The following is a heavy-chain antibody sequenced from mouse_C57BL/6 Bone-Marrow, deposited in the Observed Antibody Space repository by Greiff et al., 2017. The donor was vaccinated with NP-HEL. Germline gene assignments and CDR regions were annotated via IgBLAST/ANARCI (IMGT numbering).Heavy chain of an antibody. J-gene: IGHJ4*01. Sequence: VKLMESGPGLVAPSQSLSITCTVSGFSLTSYAISWVRQPPGKGLEWLGVLWPGGGTNYNSALKSRLSISKDNSKSQVFLKMNSLQTDDTARYYCARNRYYGSRGYYYAMDYWGQGTSVTVSS. V-gene: IGHV2-9-1*01. CDR3: ARNRYYGSRGYYYAMDY. CDR2: LWPGGGT. D-gene: IGHD1-1*01. CDR1: GFSLTSYA.